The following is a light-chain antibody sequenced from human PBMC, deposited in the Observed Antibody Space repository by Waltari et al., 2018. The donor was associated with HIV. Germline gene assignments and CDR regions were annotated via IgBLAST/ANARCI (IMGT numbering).Light chain of an antibody. CDR2: DVS. V-gene: IGLV2-23*02. CDR3: CSYAGSSTFVV. Sequence: QSALTQPASVSGSPGQSITISCTGTSSDVGGYNYVSWYQQLPGKAPKLMIYDVSKRPSGVSNRFSGSKSGNTASLTISGLQAEDEADYYCCSYAGSSTFVVFGGGTKLTVL. J-gene: IGLJ2*01. CDR1: SSDVGGYNY.